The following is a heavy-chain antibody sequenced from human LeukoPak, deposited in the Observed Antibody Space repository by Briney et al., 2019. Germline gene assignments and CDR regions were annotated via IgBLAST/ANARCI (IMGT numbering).Heavy chain of an antibody. J-gene: IGHJ4*02. CDR1: GFTFSSYA. CDR2: ISYDGSNK. CDR3: ARDNWSPSYFDY. D-gene: IGHD3-3*01. Sequence: GGSLRLSCAASGFTFSSYAMHWVRQAPGKGLEWVAVISYDGSNKYYADSVKGRFIISRDNAKNSLYVQMNSLRAEDTAVYYCARDNWSPSYFDYWGQGTLVTVSS. V-gene: IGHV3-30-3*01.